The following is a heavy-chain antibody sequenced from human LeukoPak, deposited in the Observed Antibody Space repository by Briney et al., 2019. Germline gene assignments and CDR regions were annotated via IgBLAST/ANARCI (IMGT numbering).Heavy chain of an antibody. CDR2: IWYDGSSK. J-gene: IGHJ4*02. D-gene: IGHD6-13*01. CDR3: ARSQSSSLIDY. CDR1: GFSFSAYG. Sequence: GGSLRLSCAASGFSFSAYGVHWVRQAPGKGLEWVAVIWYDGSSKDYADSVKGRFTFSRDNSKNTLYLQMNSLTVEDTAVYYCARSQSSSLIDYWGQGTWSPSPQ. V-gene: IGHV3-33*01.